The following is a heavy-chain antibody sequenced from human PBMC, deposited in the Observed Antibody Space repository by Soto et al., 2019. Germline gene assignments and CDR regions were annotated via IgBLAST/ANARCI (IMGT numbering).Heavy chain of an antibody. J-gene: IGHJ4*02. V-gene: IGHV6-1*01. CDR3: ARGVAGSGFDL. Sequence: SQTLSLTCAISGDSASSNTAAWNWIRSSPSRGLEWLGRTYYRSNWRHDYAVSVKSRITVNPHTSKNHFSLQLNSVTPDDTVVYYCARGVAGSGFDLWGQGTLVTVSS. CDR1: GDSASSNTAA. CDR2: TYYRSNWRH. D-gene: IGHD6-19*01.